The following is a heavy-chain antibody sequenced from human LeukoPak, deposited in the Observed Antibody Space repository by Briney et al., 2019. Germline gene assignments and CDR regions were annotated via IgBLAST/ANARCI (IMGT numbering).Heavy chain of an antibody. CDR1: GGTFSSYA. D-gene: IGHD1-26*01. V-gene: IGHV1-69*04. CDR3: ASTLGATGYFDY. J-gene: IGHJ4*02. CDR2: IIPILGIA. Sequence: SVKVSCKASGGTFSSYAISWVRQAPGQGLEWMGRIIPILGIANYAQKFQGRVTITADKSTSTAYMELSSLRSEDTAVYYCASTLGATGYFDYWGQGTLVTVSS.